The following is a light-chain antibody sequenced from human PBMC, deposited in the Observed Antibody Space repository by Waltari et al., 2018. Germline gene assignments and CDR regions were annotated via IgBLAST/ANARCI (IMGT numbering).Light chain of an antibody. CDR1: QSVLSSSNNKNY. CDR3: QQCFTFPYT. Sequence: DIVLAQSPDSLAVSLGERATINCKSSQSVLSSSNNKNYLGWYQQKPGKPPKLLITWASTRESRVPDLFNCSGSGTDFTLTISSLQAENVAVYFWQQCFTFPYTFGQGTKLEIK. CDR2: WAS. J-gene: IGKJ2*01. V-gene: IGKV4-1*01.